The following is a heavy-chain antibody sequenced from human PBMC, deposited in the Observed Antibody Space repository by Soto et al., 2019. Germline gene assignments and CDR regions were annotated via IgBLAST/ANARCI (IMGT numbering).Heavy chain of an antibody. D-gene: IGHD6-19*01. CDR1: GGTFSSYA. V-gene: IGHV1-69*13. J-gene: IGHJ4*02. Sequence: GASVKVSCKASGGTFSSYAISWVRQAPGQGLEWMGGIIPIFGTANYAQKFQGRVTITADESTSTAYMELSSLRSEDTAVYYCARAWSLVAGSYYFDYWGQGTLVTVSS. CDR3: ARAWSLVAGSYYFDY. CDR2: IIPIFGTA.